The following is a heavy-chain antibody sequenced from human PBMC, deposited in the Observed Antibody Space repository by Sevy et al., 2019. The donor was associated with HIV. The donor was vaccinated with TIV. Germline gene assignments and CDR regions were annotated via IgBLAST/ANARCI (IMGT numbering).Heavy chain of an antibody. Sequence: SETLSLTCAVSGGSFSGYYWSWIRQPPGKGLEWIGEINRRGGTNYNPPLKSRVTISVDTSKNQFSLKLSSVTAADTAMYYCARGVSDFWSGPGLWGQGTLVTVSS. CDR3: ARGVSDFWSGPGL. D-gene: IGHD3-3*01. CDR2: INRRGGT. J-gene: IGHJ4*02. V-gene: IGHV4-34*01. CDR1: GGSFSGYY.